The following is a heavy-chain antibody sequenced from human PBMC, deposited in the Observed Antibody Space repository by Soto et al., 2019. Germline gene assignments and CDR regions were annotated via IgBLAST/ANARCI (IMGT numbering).Heavy chain of an antibody. Sequence: GASVKVSCKASGGTFSSYAISWVRQAPGQGLEWMGGIIPIFGTANYAQKFQGRVTITADKSTSTAYMELSSLRSEDTAVYYCAVRIVGRYYYYGMDVWGQGTTVTVSS. D-gene: IGHD2-15*01. J-gene: IGHJ6*02. V-gene: IGHV1-69*06. CDR3: AVRIVGRYYYYGMDV. CDR2: IIPIFGTA. CDR1: GGTFSSYA.